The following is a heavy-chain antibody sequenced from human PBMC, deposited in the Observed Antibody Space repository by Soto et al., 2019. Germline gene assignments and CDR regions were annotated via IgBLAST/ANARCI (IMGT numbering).Heavy chain of an antibody. J-gene: IGHJ5*02. CDR2: IKSKADGETK. Sequence: PGGSLRLSCAASGFTFSHAWMSWVRQAPGKGLEWVGRIKSKADGETKDYGAPVRGRFTISRDDAKGTLYLQMNSLRIEDTAVYYCCVVKRLDQYSTSGYWFDPWGPGTLVTVSS. CDR1: GFTFSHAW. CDR3: CVVKRLDQYSTSGYWFDP. V-gene: IGHV3-15*01. D-gene: IGHD2-15*01.